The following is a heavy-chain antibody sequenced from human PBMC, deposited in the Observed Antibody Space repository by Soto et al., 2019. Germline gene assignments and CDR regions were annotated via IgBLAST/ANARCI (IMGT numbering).Heavy chain of an antibody. J-gene: IGHJ4*02. CDR2: ISGTGTYM. V-gene: IGHV3-21*01. CDR1: GFTFSSYT. CDR3: RREEYGD. D-gene: IGHD1-26*01. Sequence: EVQLVESGGGLVKPGGCLRLSCTASGFTFSSYTMSWVRQAPGKGLEWVSYISGTGTYMVYADSVKGRFTISRDNAKNSVYLQLGSLRAEDSAVYYCRREEYGDWGQGTLVTVSS.